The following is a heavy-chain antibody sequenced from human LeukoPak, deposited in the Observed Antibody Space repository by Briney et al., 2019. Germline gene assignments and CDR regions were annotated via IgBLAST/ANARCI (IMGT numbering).Heavy chain of an antibody. Sequence: GASVKVSCKASGYTFTNYGISWVRQAPGQGLEWMGWISAYNGNTNYAQKLQGRVTMTTDTSTSTAYMELRSLRSDDTAVYYCARDRGGVVITSYYFDYWGQGTLVTVSS. CDR3: ARDRGGVVITSYYFDY. D-gene: IGHD3-22*01. CDR1: GYTFTNYG. J-gene: IGHJ4*02. V-gene: IGHV1-18*01. CDR2: ISAYNGNT.